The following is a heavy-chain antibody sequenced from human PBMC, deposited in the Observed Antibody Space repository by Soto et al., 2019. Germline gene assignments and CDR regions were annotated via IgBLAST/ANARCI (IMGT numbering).Heavy chain of an antibody. D-gene: IGHD2-15*01. CDR2: ITDTGGDA. V-gene: IGHV3-23*01. Sequence: EVQLLESGGDLIQPGGSLRLSCVASGLTFGSRAMSWVRQSPGEGLEWVSTITDTGGDAKYADSVRGRFAISRDNSKNTLYLQMSALRAEDSAIYFCVKMVGWGQGTLVTVSS. J-gene: IGHJ4*02. CDR3: VKMVG. CDR1: GLTFGSRA.